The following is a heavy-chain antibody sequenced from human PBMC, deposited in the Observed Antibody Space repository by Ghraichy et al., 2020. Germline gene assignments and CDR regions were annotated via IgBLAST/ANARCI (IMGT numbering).Heavy chain of an antibody. V-gene: IGHV4-31*03. J-gene: IGHJ3*01. CDR1: GGSISSGGYY. D-gene: IGHD3-22*01. CDR3: ARGGSSSYYGAFDV. CDR2: IYYRGGT. Sequence: SETLSLTCTVSGGSISSGGYYWSWIRQHPGKGLEWIGYIYYRGGTYYNPSLQSRITISLDTSKIQFSLKLSSVTAADTAVYYCARGGSSSYYGAFDVWGQGTLVTVSS.